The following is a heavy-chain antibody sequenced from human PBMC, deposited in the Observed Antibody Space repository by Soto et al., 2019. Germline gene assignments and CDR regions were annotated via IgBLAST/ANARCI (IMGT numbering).Heavy chain of an antibody. CDR3: ASSPALGVYDSSGYYFPPMFDY. J-gene: IGHJ4*02. V-gene: IGHV1-69*13. CDR2: IIPIFGTA. Sequence: SVKVSCKASGYTFTGYYMHWVRQAPGQGLEWMGGIIPIFGTANYAQKFQGRVTITADESTSTAYMELSSLRSEDTAVYYCASSPALGVYDSSGYYFPPMFDYWGQGTLVTVSS. D-gene: IGHD3-22*01. CDR1: GYTFTGYY.